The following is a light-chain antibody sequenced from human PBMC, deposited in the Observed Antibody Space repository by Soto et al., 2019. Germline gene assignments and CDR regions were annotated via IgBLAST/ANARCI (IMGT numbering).Light chain of an antibody. CDR3: SSFTVSSTWV. CDR2: EVT. J-gene: IGLJ3*02. V-gene: IGLV2-14*01. Sequence: QSVLTQPASVSGSPGQSITISCTGTNSDVGGLNYVSWYQHHPGNAPKLIIYEVTYRPSGVSDRFSGSKSDNTASLTISGLQTDDEADYYCSSFTVSSTWVFGGGTQLTVL. CDR1: NSDVGGLNY.